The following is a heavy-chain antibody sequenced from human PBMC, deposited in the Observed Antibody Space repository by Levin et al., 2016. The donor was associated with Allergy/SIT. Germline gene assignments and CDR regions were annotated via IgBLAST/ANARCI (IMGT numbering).Heavy chain of an antibody. CDR1: GYTFTNYW. D-gene: IGHD6-13*01. CDR3: ARHRPSRSWSAFDY. J-gene: IGHJ4*02. CDR2: IYPDDSDI. Sequence: GESLKISCKGSGYTFTNYWIGWVRQMPGKGLEWMGMIYPDDSDIRYSPSFQGQVTISADKSISTAYLQWSSLKASDTAIYYCARHRPSRSWSAFDYWGQGTLVTVSS. V-gene: IGHV5-51*01.